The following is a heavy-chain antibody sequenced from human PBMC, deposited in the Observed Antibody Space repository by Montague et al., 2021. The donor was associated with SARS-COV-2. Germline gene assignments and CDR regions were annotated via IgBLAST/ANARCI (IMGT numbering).Heavy chain of an antibody. J-gene: IGHJ4*02. D-gene: IGHD5-18*01. CDR1: VFTFSSYA. CDR2: ISYEESNK. V-gene: IGHV3-30*04. CDR3: ARTVTAMVSDPIDY. Sequence: SLRLSCAASVFTFSSYAMHWVRQAPGKGLEWVAVISYEESNKYYLDSLKGRFTISRDNSKNTLYLQMNSLRAEDTAVYYCARTVTAMVSDPIDYWGQGTLVTVSS.